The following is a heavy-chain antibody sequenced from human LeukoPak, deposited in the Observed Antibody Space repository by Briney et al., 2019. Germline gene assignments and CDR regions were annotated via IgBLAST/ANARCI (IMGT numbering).Heavy chain of an antibody. V-gene: IGHV3-23*01. D-gene: IGHD2-2*01. J-gene: IGHJ4*02. CDR2: ISGSGGST. Sequence: GGSLRLSCAASGFTFSSYAMSWVRQAPGKGLEWVSAISGSGGSTYSADSVKGRFTISRDNSKNTLYLQMNSLRAEDTAVYYCAKDLRRCSSTSCYLAYYFDYWGQGTLVTVSS. CDR3: AKDLRRCSSTSCYLAYYFDY. CDR1: GFTFSSYA.